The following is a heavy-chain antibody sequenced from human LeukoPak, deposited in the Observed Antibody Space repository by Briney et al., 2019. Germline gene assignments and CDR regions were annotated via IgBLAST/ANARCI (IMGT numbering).Heavy chain of an antibody. Sequence: ASVKVSCKASEYTFTGYYMHWVRQAPGQGLEWMGWINPNSGGTNYAQKFQGRVTMTRDTSISTAYMELSRLRSDDTAVYYCARPEHYYDSSGYSYWGQGTLVTVSS. D-gene: IGHD3-22*01. CDR3: ARPEHYYDSSGYSY. CDR2: INPNSGGT. V-gene: IGHV1-2*02. CDR1: EYTFTGYY. J-gene: IGHJ4*02.